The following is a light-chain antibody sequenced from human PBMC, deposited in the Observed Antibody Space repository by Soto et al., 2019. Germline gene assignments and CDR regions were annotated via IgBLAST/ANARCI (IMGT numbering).Light chain of an antibody. CDR3: QVWDVSSDHGV. Sequence: SYELTQPPSVSVAPGQTARVTCEGNNIGGKIVHWYRQKPGQAPVLVVYDDYDRPSGIPERFSGSNSGNTATLTISRVEAGDEADYYCQVWDVSSDHGVFGGGTKLTVL. CDR2: DDY. CDR1: NIGGKI. J-gene: IGLJ3*02. V-gene: IGLV3-21*02.